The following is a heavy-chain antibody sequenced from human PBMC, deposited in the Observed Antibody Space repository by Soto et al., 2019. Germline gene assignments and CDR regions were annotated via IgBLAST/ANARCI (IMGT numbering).Heavy chain of an antibody. J-gene: IGHJ5*02. CDR2: INHTGGT. CDR3: ATRITVFGLLMPPFDP. Sequence: SETLSLTCAVYGGSVNGYYWNWIRQPPGKGLEWIGEINHTGGTHYNPSLKSRVTMSVDTSKNQFSLRLSSVTAADTAIYYCATRITVFGLLMPPFDPWGQGTQVTVTS. D-gene: IGHD3-3*01. CDR1: GGSVNGYY. V-gene: IGHV4-34*01.